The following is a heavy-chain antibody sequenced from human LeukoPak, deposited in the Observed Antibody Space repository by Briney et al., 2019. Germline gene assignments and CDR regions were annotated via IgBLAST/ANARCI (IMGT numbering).Heavy chain of an antibody. D-gene: IGHD4-17*01. J-gene: IGHJ4*02. CDR2: IGYDGVNK. V-gene: IGHV3-30*04. CDR3: ARDFLREAPDYFDQ. Sequence: GGSLRLSCAASGFTFSSYPMRWVRQAAGNGMEWVAVIGYDGVNKFYTDSVEGRFTTSKDESKKTLYLQMDSLRAEGTAVYYCARDFLREAPDYFDQWGQRTLVTLSS. CDR1: GFTFSSYP.